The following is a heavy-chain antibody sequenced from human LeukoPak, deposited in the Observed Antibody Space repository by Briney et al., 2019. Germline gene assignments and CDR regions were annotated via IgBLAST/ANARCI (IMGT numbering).Heavy chain of an antibody. Sequence: GRSLRLSCAASGFTFSSYGMPWVRQAPGKGLEWVAVISYDGSNKYYADSVKGRFTICRDNSKNTLYLQMNSLRAEDTAVYYCAKDRLRGRGIQLWYPTGFDYWGQGTLATVSS. D-gene: IGHD5-18*01. J-gene: IGHJ4*02. CDR1: GFTFSSYG. V-gene: IGHV3-30*18. CDR2: ISYDGSNK. CDR3: AKDRLRGRGIQLWYPTGFDY.